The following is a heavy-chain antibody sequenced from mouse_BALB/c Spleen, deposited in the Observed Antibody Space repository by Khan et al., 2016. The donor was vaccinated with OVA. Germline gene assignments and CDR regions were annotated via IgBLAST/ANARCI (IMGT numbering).Heavy chain of an antibody. D-gene: IGHD2-1*01. J-gene: IGHJ1*01. CDR1: GFTFSSFG. Sequence: EVQVVESGGGLVQPGGSRKLSCAASGFTFSSFGMHWVRQAPKKGLEWVAYISSGSSTIYYVDTVKGRFTISSDNPKNTLFLQMTSLRSEDTAMYYCARSGGNFHWYFDVWGAGTSVTVSS. V-gene: IGHV5-17*02. CDR3: ARSGGNFHWYFDV. CDR2: ISSGSSTI.